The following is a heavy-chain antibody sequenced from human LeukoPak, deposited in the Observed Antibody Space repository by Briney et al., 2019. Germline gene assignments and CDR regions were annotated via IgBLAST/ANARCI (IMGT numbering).Heavy chain of an antibody. CDR1: GYTFTSYG. D-gene: IGHD3-22*01. CDR2: MNPNSGNT. V-gene: IGHV1-8*02. Sequence: ASVKVSCKASGYTFTSYGISWVRQAPGQGLEWMGWMNPNSGNTGYAQKFQGRVTMTRNTSISTAYMELSSLRSEDTAVYYCARADDSTDAFDIWGQGTMVTVSS. CDR3: ARADDSTDAFDI. J-gene: IGHJ3*02.